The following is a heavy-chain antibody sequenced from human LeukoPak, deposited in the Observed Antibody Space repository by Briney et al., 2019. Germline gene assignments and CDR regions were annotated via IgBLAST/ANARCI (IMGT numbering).Heavy chain of an antibody. D-gene: IGHD6-13*01. Sequence: ASVKVSCKASGGTFSSYAISWVRQAPGRGLEWMGRIIPIFGTANYAQKFQGRVTITTDESTSTAYMELSSLRSEDTAVYYCASGIAAAGFNWFDPWGQGTLVTVSS. CDR2: IIPIFGTA. J-gene: IGHJ5*02. CDR3: ASGIAAAGFNWFDP. V-gene: IGHV1-69*05. CDR1: GGTFSSYA.